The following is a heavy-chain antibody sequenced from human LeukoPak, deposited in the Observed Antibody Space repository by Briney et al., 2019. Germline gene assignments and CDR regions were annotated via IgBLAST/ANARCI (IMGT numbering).Heavy chain of an antibody. CDR3: ASLYYYDSSGYPGGFDY. CDR2: IYYSGST. Sequence: SETLSLTCTVSGGSINSSSYYWGWIRQPPGKGLEWIGSIYYSGSTYYNPSLKSRVTISVDTSKNQFSLKLSSVTAADTAVYYCASLYYYDSSGYPGGFDYWGKGTLVTVSS. J-gene: IGHJ4*02. V-gene: IGHV4-39*01. D-gene: IGHD3-22*01. CDR1: GGSINSSSYY.